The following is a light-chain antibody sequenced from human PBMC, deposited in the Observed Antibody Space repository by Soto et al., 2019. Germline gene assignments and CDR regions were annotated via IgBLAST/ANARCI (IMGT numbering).Light chain of an antibody. J-gene: IGLJ2*01. Sequence: QSVLTQAPSASGTPGQRVTISCSGSTSNIGTNPVNWYQQLPGTAPKLLIYSNSQRPSGVPDRFSGSKSGTSVSLAISGLQSEDEGDYYCAAWDDSLSGPLFGGGTQLTVL. V-gene: IGLV1-44*01. CDR3: AAWDDSLSGPL. CDR1: TSNIGTNP. CDR2: SNS.